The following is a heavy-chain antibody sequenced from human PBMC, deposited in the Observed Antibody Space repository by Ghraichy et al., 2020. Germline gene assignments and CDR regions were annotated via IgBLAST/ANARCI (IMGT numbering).Heavy chain of an antibody. Sequence: GGSLRFSCAASGFTFSSYAMSWVRQAPGKGLEWVSYISSSSSTIYYADSVKGRFTISRDNAKNSLYLQMNSLRDEDTAVYYCARVRSLVLPSYYYYYMDVWGKGTTVTVSS. CDR3: ARVRSLVLPSYYYYYMDV. D-gene: IGHD2-15*01. CDR1: GFTFSSYA. CDR2: ISSSSSTI. V-gene: IGHV3-48*02. J-gene: IGHJ6*03.